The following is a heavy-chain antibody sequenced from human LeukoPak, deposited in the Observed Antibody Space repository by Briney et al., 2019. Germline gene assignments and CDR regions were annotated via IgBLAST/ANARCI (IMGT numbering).Heavy chain of an antibody. CDR2: ISGSGGST. J-gene: IGHJ4*02. Sequence: GGSLRLSCAASGFTFSSYAMSWVRQAPGKGLEWVSAISGSGGSTYYVDSVKGRFTISRDNSKNTLYLQMNSLRAEDTAVYYCAKDLEGYYDSRGFVDYWGQGTLVIVSS. D-gene: IGHD3-22*01. V-gene: IGHV3-23*01. CDR3: AKDLEGYYDSRGFVDY. CDR1: GFTFSSYA.